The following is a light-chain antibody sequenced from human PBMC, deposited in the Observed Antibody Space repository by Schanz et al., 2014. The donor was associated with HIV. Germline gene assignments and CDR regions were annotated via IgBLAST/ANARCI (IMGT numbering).Light chain of an antibody. Sequence: IQLTQSPSSLSASVGDRVTITCRASQGIGTYLAWYQQEPGKAPKLLIYSASTLQVGVPSRFSGCGSGTDFTLTISSLQPEDFATYYCQQLSTYPKTFGQGTKVEI. V-gene: IGKV1-9*01. CDR2: SAS. CDR3: QQLSTYPKT. CDR1: QGIGTY. J-gene: IGKJ1*01.